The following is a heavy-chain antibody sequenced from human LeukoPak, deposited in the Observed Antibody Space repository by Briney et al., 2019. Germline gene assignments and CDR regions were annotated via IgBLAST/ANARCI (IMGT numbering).Heavy chain of an antibody. Sequence: ASETLSLTCAVYGGSFSGYYWSWIRQPPGKGLEWIGEINHSGSTNYNPSLKSRVTISVDTSKNQFSLKLSSVTAADTAVYYCARDYYGSGSYYHPRYYYGMDVWGQGTTVTVSS. V-gene: IGHV4-34*01. CDR2: INHSGST. J-gene: IGHJ6*02. CDR3: ARDYYGSGSYYHPRYYYGMDV. CDR1: GGSFSGYY. D-gene: IGHD3-10*01.